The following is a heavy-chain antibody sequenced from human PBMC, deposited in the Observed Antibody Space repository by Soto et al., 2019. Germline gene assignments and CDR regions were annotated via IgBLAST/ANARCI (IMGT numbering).Heavy chain of an antibody. J-gene: IGHJ4*02. CDR1: GFTFSSYA. V-gene: IGHV3-23*01. D-gene: IGHD6-13*01. Sequence: GGSLRLSCAASGFTFSSYAMTWVRQAPGKGLEWVSGISGSGDSTFYADSVKGRFTMSRDNSKNTLYLQMNSLRAEDTAVYYCAKDWQQLVLGYFDYWGQGTLVTVSS. CDR3: AKDWQQLVLGYFDY. CDR2: ISGSGDST.